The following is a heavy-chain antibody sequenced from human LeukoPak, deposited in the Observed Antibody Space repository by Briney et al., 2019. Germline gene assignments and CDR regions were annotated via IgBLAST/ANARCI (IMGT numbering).Heavy chain of an antibody. V-gene: IGHV4-34*09. CDR3: ARDTAMANNWFDP. CDR2: INHSGST. D-gene: IGHD5-18*01. J-gene: IGHJ5*02. Sequence: PSETLSLTCAVYGGSFSGYYWSWIRQPPGKGLEWIGEINHSGSTNYNPSLKSRVTISVDTSKNQFSLKLSSVTAADTAVYYCARDTAMANNWFDPWGQGTLVTVSS. CDR1: GGSFSGYY.